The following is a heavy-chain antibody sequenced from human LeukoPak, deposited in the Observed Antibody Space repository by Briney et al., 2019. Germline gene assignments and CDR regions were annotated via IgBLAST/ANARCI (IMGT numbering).Heavy chain of an antibody. V-gene: IGHV1-8*02. Sequence: GASVKVSCKASGGTFSSYAISWVRQAPGQGLEWMGWMNPNSGNTGYAQKFQGRVTMTRNTSISTAYMELSSLRSEDTAVYYCARSPVRLHRKYYFDYWGQGTLVTVSS. CDR2: MNPNSGNT. D-gene: IGHD1-14*01. CDR1: GGTFSSYA. CDR3: ARSPVRLHRKYYFDY. J-gene: IGHJ4*02.